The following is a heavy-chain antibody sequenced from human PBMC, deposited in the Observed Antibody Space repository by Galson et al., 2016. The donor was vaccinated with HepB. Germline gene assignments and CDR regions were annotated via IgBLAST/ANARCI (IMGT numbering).Heavy chain of an antibody. V-gene: IGHV3-23*01. CDR3: ANEIRPNDY. Sequence: SLRLSCAASGFTFSSHAMSWVRQAPGKGLEWVSSISITGDDTFYADSVKGRFTISRDNSKNTVYLQTNSLRAEDTAVYYCANEIRPNDYWGQGSLVTVSS. D-gene: IGHD3-16*01. J-gene: IGHJ4*02. CDR1: GFTFSSHA. CDR2: ISITGDDT.